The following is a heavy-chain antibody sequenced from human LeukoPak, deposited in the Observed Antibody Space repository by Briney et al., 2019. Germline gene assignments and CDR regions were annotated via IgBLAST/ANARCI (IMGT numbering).Heavy chain of an antibody. D-gene: IGHD1-26*01. Sequence: SETLSLTCTVSGYSINSGYYWVWIRQSPRKGLEWIGNIYHSGTTYYNPSLKSRVTISVDTSKNQFSLKLSSVTAADTAVYYCARDHSNGSYPHWGQGTLVTVSS. CDR3: ARDHSNGSYPH. CDR2: IYHSGTT. CDR1: GYSINSGYY. J-gene: IGHJ4*02. V-gene: IGHV4-38-2*02.